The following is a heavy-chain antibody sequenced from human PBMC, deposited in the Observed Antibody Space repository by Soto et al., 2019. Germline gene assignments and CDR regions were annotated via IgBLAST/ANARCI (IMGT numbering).Heavy chain of an antibody. CDR2: ISYDGSDK. D-gene: IGHD3-10*01. J-gene: IGHJ4*01. V-gene: IGHV3-30*03. Sequence: PGGSLRLSCAASGFTFSTYGIHWVRPAPGKGLEWLAAISYDGSDKYYADSVNGRFTISRDNSKKTLYLQMNSLRPEDKSVYYCATVGQGSGKGLDYWGQGTLVTVSS. CDR3: ATVGQGSGKGLDY. CDR1: GFTFSTYG.